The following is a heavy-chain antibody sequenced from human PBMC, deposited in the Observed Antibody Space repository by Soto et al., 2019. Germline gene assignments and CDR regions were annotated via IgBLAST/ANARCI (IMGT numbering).Heavy chain of an antibody. CDR3: GRRFSSSSSHVDY. Sequence: AAVKVSCKTSGYRFIGYFIHWVRQAPGQGLEWMGWISPDSGGTNYAQKFRGRVTMTRDKSISTAYMELSSLRSDDTAVYQCGRRFSSSSSHVDYWGQGAMVTVSS. D-gene: IGHD6-6*01. J-gene: IGHJ4*02. CDR1: GYRFIGYF. CDR2: ISPDSGGT. V-gene: IGHV1-2*02.